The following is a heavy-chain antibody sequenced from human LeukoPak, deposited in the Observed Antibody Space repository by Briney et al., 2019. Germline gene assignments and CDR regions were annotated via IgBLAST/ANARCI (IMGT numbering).Heavy chain of an antibody. D-gene: IGHD3-22*01. CDR3: ASTRGYYFPVYDS. CDR1: GFTFSSYG. CDR2: ISYDGINK. Sequence: PGGSLRLSCAASGFTFSSYGMHWVRQAPGKGLEWVAVISYDGINKFYADSVKGRFTISRDNSKNTLYLQMNSLRAEDTAIYYCASTRGYYFPVYDSWGQGTLVTVSS. J-gene: IGHJ4*02. V-gene: IGHV3-30*03.